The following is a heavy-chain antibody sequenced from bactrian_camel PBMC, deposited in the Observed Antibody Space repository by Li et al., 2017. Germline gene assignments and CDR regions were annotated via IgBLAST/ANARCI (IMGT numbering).Heavy chain of an antibody. J-gene: IGHJ4*01. V-gene: IGHV3S42*01. Sequence: VQLVESGGGLVQPGGSLRLSCAASGFTFSNYAMSWYRQPPGMELELVSFISSDDNTRYADSVKGRFTISRDNAKNTLSLQLNSLKTEDTAMYNCATRARTSRTSYTYWGQGTQVTVS. CDR3: ATRARTSRTSYTY. D-gene: IGHD5*01. CDR1: GFTFSNYA. CDR2: FISSDDNT.